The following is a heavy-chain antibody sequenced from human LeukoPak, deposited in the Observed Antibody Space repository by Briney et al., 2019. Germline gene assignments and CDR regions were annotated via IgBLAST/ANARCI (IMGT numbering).Heavy chain of an antibody. J-gene: IGHJ4*02. CDR1: GFTFSSYA. V-gene: IGHV3-23*01. D-gene: IGHD3-22*01. Sequence: GGSLRLSCAASGFTFSSYAMSWVRQAPEKGLEWVSAISGSGGSTYYADSVKGRFTISRDNSKNTLYLQMNSLRAEDTAVYYCANYYDSSGYYYSPYYFDYWGQGTLVTVSS. CDR3: ANYYDSSGYYYSPYYFDY. CDR2: ISGSGGST.